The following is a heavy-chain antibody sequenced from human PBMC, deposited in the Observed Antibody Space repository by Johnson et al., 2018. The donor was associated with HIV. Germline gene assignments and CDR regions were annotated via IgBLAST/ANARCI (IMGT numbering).Heavy chain of an antibody. J-gene: IGHJ3*02. CDR3: ARSPPGYSRSSGNVFDI. Sequence: VTLVESGGGLVQPGGSLRLSCAASGFTFSNAWMSWVRQAPGKGLEWVGRIKSKTDGGTTDYAAPVKGRFTISRDNSKNTLYLQMNSLRAEDTAVYYCARSPPGYSRSSGNVFDIWGQGTMVTVSS. V-gene: IGHV3-15*01. CDR1: GFTFSNAW. CDR2: IKSKTDGGTT. D-gene: IGHD6-6*01.